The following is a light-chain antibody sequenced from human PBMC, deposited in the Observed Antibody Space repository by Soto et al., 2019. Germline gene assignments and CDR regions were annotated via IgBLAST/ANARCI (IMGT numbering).Light chain of an antibody. J-gene: IGLJ2*01. CDR2: DNN. CDR1: SSNIGNNY. V-gene: IGLV1-51*01. Sequence: QSVLTQPPSVSAAPGQKVTISCSGSSSNIGNNYVSWYQQLPGTAPKLLIYDNNKRPSGIPDRFSGSKSGTSATLGITGLQTGDEADYYCGTWASSLGAGVFGGGTKVTVL. CDR3: GTWASSLGAGV.